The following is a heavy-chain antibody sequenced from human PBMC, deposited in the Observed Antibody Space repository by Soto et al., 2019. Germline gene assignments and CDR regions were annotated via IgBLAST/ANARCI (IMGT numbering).Heavy chain of an antibody. V-gene: IGHV4-59*01. D-gene: IGHD3-10*01. CDR2: IYYSGST. J-gene: IGHJ4*02. CDR3: ASLDYYGSGSYYTV. Sequence: SETLSLTSTVSGGSISSYYWSWIRQPPGKGLEWIGYIYYSGSTNYNPSLKSRVTISVDTSKNQFSLKLSSVTAADTAVYYCASLDYYGSGSYYTVWGQGTLVTVSS. CDR1: GGSISSYY.